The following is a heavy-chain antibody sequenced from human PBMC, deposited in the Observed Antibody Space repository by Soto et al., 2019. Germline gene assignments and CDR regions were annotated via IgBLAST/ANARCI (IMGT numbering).Heavy chain of an antibody. J-gene: IGHJ4*02. CDR1: GFTFSSYW. D-gene: IGHD2-15*01. CDR3: ARDWKYCSGGSCLAYYFDY. CDR2: IKQDGSEK. V-gene: IGHV3-7*01. Sequence: GGSLRLSCAASGFTFSSYWMSWVRQAPGKGLEWVANIKQDGSEKYYVDSVKGRFTISRDNAKNSLYLQMNSLRAEDTAVYYSARDWKYCSGGSCLAYYFDYWGQGTLVTVSS.